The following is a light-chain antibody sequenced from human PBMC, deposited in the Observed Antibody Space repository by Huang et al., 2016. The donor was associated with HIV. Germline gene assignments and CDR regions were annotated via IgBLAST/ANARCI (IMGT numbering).Light chain of an antibody. V-gene: IGKV3-20*01. J-gene: IGKJ4*01. CDR2: GAS. CDR3: QQYGNSPPLT. Sequence: EIVLTQSPGTLSLSPGERATLFCRASHHVSSNYLAWYQQKAGQAPRLFIYGASSRATGIPDRVSGSGSGTDFSLTISRLEPEDFAVYHCQQYGNSPPLTFGGGTKVEIK. CDR1: HHVSSNY.